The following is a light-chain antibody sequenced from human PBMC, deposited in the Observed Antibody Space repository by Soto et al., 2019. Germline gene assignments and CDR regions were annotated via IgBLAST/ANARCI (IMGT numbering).Light chain of an antibody. Sequence: EIVLPQSPGTLSLSPGERATLSCRASQSVSSSYLAWYQQKPGQAPRLLIYGASSRATGIPDRFSGSGSGTDFTLTISRLEPDDFAVYYCQQYGRSSRTFGQGTKVDI. CDR1: QSVSSSY. J-gene: IGKJ1*01. CDR2: GAS. CDR3: QQYGRSSRT. V-gene: IGKV3-20*01.